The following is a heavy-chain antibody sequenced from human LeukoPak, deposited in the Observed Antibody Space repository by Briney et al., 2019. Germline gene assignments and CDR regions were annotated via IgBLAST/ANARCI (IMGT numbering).Heavy chain of an antibody. D-gene: IGHD3-10*02. V-gene: IGHV3-15*01. CDR2: IRSKIDGGIV. CDR3: TFRLWTGDLLSDY. Sequence: PGGSLRLSCATSGLTFTDAWMSWVRQAPGKGLEWVGHIRSKIDGGIVDYAAPVKGRFTISRDDSRNTLFLQMDSLETEDTAVYCCTFRLWTGDLLSDYWGQGALVTVSS. J-gene: IGHJ4*02. CDR1: GLTFTDAW.